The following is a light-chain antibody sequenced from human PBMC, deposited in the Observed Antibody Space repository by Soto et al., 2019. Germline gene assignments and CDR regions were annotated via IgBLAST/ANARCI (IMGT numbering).Light chain of an antibody. CDR2: GTS. CDR3: QRYGISLPWT. CDR1: QSVGTRF. Sequence: EIVLTQSPGTLSLSPGERAPLSCRASQSVGTRFFAWYQQLPGQAHRLLIYGTSTRAAGIPDRFIGSGSGTDFTLTISSLEPEDVALYFCQRYGISLPWTFGQGTKVEI. V-gene: IGKV3-20*01. J-gene: IGKJ1*01.